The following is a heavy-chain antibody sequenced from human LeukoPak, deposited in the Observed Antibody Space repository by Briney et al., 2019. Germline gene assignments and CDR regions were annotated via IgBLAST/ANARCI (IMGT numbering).Heavy chain of an antibody. V-gene: IGHV3-15*01. J-gene: IGHJ4*02. Sequence: GGSLRLSCAASGFTFSNAWMNWVRQAPGKGLEWVGRIKSKTDGGTTDYAAPGKGRFTISRDDSENTVYLQMDSLKTEDAAVYYCSTGGYYIDYWGQGTLVTVSS. CDR1: GFTFSNAW. CDR3: STGGYYIDY. CDR2: IKSKTDGGTT.